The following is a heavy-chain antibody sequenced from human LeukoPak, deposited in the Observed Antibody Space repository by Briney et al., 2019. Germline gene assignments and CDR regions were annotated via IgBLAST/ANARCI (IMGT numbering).Heavy chain of an antibody. D-gene: IGHD3-16*02. CDR2: IWYDGSNK. CDR3: ARGGYDYVWGSYRPLPPFDY. J-gene: IGHJ4*02. Sequence: QTGGSLRLSCAASGFTFSSYAMSWVRQAPGKGLEWVAVIWYDGSNKYYADSVKGRFTISRDNSKNTLYLQMNSLRAEDTAVYYCARGGYDYVWGSYRPLPPFDYWGQGTLVTVSS. CDR1: GFTFSSYA. V-gene: IGHV3-33*08.